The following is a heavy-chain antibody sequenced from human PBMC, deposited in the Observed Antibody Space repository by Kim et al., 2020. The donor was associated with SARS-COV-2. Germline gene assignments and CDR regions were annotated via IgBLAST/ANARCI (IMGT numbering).Heavy chain of an antibody. Sequence: KYAQKYQERVTITRDMATSTAYMELSSLRYEDTAVYYCAAEGRIGDGMDVWGQGTTVTVSS. J-gene: IGHJ6*02. CDR3: AAEGRIGDGMDV. V-gene: IGHV1-58*01. D-gene: IGHD1-26*01.